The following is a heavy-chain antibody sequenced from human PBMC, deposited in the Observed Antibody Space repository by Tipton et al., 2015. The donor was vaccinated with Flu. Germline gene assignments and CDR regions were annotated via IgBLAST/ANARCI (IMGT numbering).Heavy chain of an antibody. J-gene: IGHJ6*02. CDR1: GGSVSPYY. D-gene: IGHD1-1*01. CDR2: IYYRGTT. CDR3: ARDLVQEYRDQYVGMDV. Sequence: TLSLTCTVSGGSVSPYYWNWVRQSPGKGLEWIGYIYYRGTTGYNPSLKSRVTISVDTSKNQVSLKLTSVTAADTAVYYCARDLVQEYRDQYVGMDVWGQGTTVTVSS. V-gene: IGHV4-59*02.